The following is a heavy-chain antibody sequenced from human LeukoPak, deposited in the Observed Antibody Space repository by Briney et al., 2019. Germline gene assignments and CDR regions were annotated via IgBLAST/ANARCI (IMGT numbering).Heavy chain of an antibody. J-gene: IGHJ4*02. V-gene: IGHV3-15*01. D-gene: IGHD3-3*01. CDR3: TTEREWLFSYFDY. CDR1: GFTFSNAW. Sequence: GGSLRLSCAASGFTFSNAWMSWVRQAPGKGLEWVGRIKSKTDGGTTDYAAPVKGRFTISRDDSKNTLYLQMNSLKTEDTAVYYCTTEREWLFSYFDYWGQGTLVTVSS. CDR2: IKSKTDGGTT.